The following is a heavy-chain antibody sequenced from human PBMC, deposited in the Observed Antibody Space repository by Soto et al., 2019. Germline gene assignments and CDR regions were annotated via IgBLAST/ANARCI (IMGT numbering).Heavy chain of an antibody. J-gene: IGHJ4*02. CDR2: ISGSGGST. D-gene: IGHD3-3*01. CDR1: GFTFSSYA. V-gene: IGHV3-23*01. CDR3: AKRYYDFWSGYYGL. Sequence: GGSLRLSCAASGFTFSSYAMSWVRQAPGKGLEWVSAISGSGGSTYYADSVKGRFTISRDNSKNTLYLQMNSLRAEDTAVYYCAKRYYDFWSGYYGLWGQGTLVTVSS.